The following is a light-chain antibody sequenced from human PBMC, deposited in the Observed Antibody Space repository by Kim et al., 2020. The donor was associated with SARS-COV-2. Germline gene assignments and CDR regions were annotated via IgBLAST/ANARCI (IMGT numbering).Light chain of an antibody. CDR3: QSYDSSLSGYV. Sequence: GITIACTGRSSNTGAGYDVHWYQQLPGTAPKLLIYGNRNRPSGVPDRFSGSKSGTSASLAITGLQAEDEADDYCQSYDSSLSGYVFGTGTKVTVL. V-gene: IGLV1-40*01. J-gene: IGLJ1*01. CDR1: SSNTGAGYD. CDR2: GNR.